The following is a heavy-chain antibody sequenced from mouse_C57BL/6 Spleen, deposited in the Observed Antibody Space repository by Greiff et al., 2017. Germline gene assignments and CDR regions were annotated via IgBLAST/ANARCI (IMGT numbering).Heavy chain of an antibody. Sequence: VQRVESGPGLVQPSQSLSITCTVSGFSLTSYGVHWVRQSPGKGLEWLGVIWSGGSTDYNAAFISRLSISKDNSNGQVFFKMNSLQADDTAIDDCARDLGSNWYFDVWGTGTTVTVSS. V-gene: IGHV2-2*01. J-gene: IGHJ1*03. CDR2: IWSGGST. D-gene: IGHD4-1*01. CDR3: ARDLGSNWYFDV. CDR1: GFSLTSYG.